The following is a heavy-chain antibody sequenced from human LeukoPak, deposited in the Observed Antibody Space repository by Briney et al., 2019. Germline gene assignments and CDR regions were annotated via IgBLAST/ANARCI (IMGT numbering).Heavy chain of an antibody. D-gene: IGHD6-6*01. J-gene: IGHJ4*02. V-gene: IGHV3-30-3*01. Sequence: GRSLRLSCVASGFTFSSYAMHWVRQAPGKGLEWVAVISYDGSNKYYADSVKGRFTISRDNSKNTLYLQMNSLRAEDTAVYYCARAQKTGIAARPGVGDYWGQGTLVTVSS. CDR2: ISYDGSNK. CDR3: ARAQKTGIAARPGVGDY. CDR1: GFTFSSYA.